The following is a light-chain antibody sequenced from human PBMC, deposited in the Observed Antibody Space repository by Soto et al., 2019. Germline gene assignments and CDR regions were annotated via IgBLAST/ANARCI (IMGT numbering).Light chain of an antibody. CDR3: DSYTRSRAYV. CDR2: EVS. CDR1: SSDVGGYNY. Sequence: QSALTQPASVSGSPGQSITISCTGTSSDVGGYNYVYWYQQQAGKAPKLIIHEVSNRPSGVSNRFSGSKSGNTASLTISGLQAEYEADYYCDSYTRSRAYVFGIGTKLTVL. J-gene: IGLJ1*01. V-gene: IGLV2-14*01.